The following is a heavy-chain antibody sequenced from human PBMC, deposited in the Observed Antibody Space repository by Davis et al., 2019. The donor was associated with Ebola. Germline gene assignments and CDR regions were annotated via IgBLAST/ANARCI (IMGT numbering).Heavy chain of an antibody. CDR3: ARDDYNNYGGAFDI. V-gene: IGHV3-30*04. CDR1: GFTFSSYA. J-gene: IGHJ3*02. CDR2: ISYDGSNK. D-gene: IGHD4-11*01. Sequence: GESLKISCAASGFTFSSYAMHWVRQAPGKGLEWVAVISYDGSNKYYADSVKGRFTISRDNSKNTLYLQMNSLRAEDTAVYYCARDDYNNYGGAFDIWGQGTMVTVSS.